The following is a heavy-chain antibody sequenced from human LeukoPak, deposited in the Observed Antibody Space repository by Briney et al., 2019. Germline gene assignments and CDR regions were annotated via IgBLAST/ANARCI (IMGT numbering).Heavy chain of an antibody. J-gene: IGHJ4*02. CDR3: AKDISTRKGPSDY. D-gene: IGHD1-14*01. V-gene: IGHV3-30*02. CDR1: GFTFSSYG. Sequence: GGSLRLSCAASGFTFSSYGMHWVRQAPGKGLEWVAFIRYDGSNKYYADSVKGRFTISRDNSKNTLYLQMNSLRAEDTAVYYCAKDISTRKGPSDYWGQGTLVTVSS. CDR2: IRYDGSNK.